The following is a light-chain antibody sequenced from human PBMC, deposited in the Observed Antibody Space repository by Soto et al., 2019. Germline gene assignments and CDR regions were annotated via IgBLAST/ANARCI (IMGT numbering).Light chain of an antibody. CDR1: RSNIGAGYD. CDR3: QSYDSSLSGYLV. V-gene: IGLV1-40*01. Sequence: QSVLTQPPSVSGAPGQRVTISCTGSRSNIGAGYDVHWYQQLPGTAPKLLIYGNSNRPSGVPDRFSGSKSGTSASLAITGLQAEYEADYYCQSYDSSLSGYLVFGGGTKLTVL. J-gene: IGLJ2*01. CDR2: GNS.